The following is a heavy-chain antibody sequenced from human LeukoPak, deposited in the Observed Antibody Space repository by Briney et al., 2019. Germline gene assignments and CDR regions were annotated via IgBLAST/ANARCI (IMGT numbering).Heavy chain of an antibody. J-gene: IGHJ5*02. D-gene: IGHD1-1*01. V-gene: IGHV3-23*01. CDR3: AKVPTGRWDWFDP. CDR1: GFTVSSNY. CDR2: ISGSGGST. Sequence: GGSLRLSCAASGFTVSSNYMSWVRQAPGKGLEWVSAISGSGGSTYYADSVKGRFTISRDNSKNTLYLQMNSLRAEDTAVYYCAKVPTGRWDWFDPWGQGTLVTVSS.